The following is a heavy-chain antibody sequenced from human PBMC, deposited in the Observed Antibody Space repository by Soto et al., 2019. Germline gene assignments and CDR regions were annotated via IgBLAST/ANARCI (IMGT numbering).Heavy chain of an antibody. J-gene: IGHJ2*01. CDR1: GGSISSGGYY. V-gene: IGHV4-31*03. Sequence: QVQLQESGPGLVKPSQTLSLTCTVSGGSISSGGYYWSWIRQHPGKGLEWIGYIYYSGSTYYNPSPKSRVTLCGDTSKLQFPRKLSSVTAAGTAVFYCASDRECGCNSGWYFDLWGRGTLVTVSS. D-gene: IGHD1-20*01. CDR3: ASDRECGCNSGWYFDL. CDR2: IYYSGST.